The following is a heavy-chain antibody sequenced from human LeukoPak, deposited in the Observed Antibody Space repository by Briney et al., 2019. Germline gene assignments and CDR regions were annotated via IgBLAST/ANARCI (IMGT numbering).Heavy chain of an antibody. Sequence: KASETLSLTCTVSGGSISSGSYYWSWIRQPAGKGLEWIGRIYTSGSTNYNPSLKSRVTISVDTSKNQFSLKLNSVTAADTAVYYCARAAYSSGFYFFDSWGQGTLVTVSS. J-gene: IGHJ4*02. D-gene: IGHD3-22*01. CDR3: ARAAYSSGFYFFDS. CDR1: GGSISSGSYY. CDR2: IYTSGST. V-gene: IGHV4-61*02.